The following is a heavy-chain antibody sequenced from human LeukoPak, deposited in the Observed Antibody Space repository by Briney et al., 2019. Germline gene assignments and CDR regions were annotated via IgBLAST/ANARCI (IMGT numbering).Heavy chain of an antibody. D-gene: IGHD1-26*01. CDR3: ARGEYEDLVDN. Sequence: PSDTLSLTCTVSGGSISGYYWSWIRQSPGRGLEWIGYVYYSGNTNYNPSLKSRLTISLDTAKNQFSLKLSSVTSADTAVYYCARGEYEDLVDNWGQGTLVTVSS. V-gene: IGHV4-59*01. J-gene: IGHJ4*02. CDR1: GGSISGYY. CDR2: VYYSGNT.